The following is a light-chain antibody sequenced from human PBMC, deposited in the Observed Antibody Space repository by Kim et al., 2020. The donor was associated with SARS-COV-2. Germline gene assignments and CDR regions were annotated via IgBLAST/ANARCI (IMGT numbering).Light chain of an antibody. CDR3: VAWDDSLSGSV. J-gene: IGLJ7*01. Sequence: GQRVTISCSGSRSNIGSNVVNWYQQLPGTAPKLLIYSNDYRSSGVPDRFSVSKSGTSASLAISGLQSEDEADYYCVAWDDSLSGSVFGGGTQLTVL. CDR2: SND. V-gene: IGLV1-44*01. CDR1: RSNIGSNV.